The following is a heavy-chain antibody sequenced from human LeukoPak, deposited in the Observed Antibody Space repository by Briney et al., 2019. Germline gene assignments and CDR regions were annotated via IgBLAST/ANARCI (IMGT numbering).Heavy chain of an antibody. J-gene: IGHJ4*02. Sequence: GGSLRLSCAASGFTVSSNYMSWVRQAPGKGLEWVSVIYSGGSTYYADSVKGRFTISRDNSKSTLYLQMNSLRAEDTAVYYCAGGPTPKIPHYDYVWGSYPLWYFDYWGQGTLVTVSS. CDR1: GFTVSSNY. CDR2: IYSGGST. CDR3: AGGPTPKIPHYDYVWGSYPLWYFDY. V-gene: IGHV3-53*01. D-gene: IGHD3-16*02.